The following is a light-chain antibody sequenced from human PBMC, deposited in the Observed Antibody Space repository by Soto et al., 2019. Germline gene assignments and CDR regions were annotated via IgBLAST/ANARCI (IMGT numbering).Light chain of an antibody. CDR2: GAH. J-gene: IGKJ1*01. CDR1: QIIRSHY. Sequence: CRGNLSLTPGESATLSCMAGQIIRSHYLAWYRQKPGLVPRLLISGAHNREPGMPDRLSVSESGTDFTVRISRLESEEFAVYIATQYGRSEWFGPRTKAYIK. CDR3: TQYGRSEW. V-gene: IGKV3-20*01.